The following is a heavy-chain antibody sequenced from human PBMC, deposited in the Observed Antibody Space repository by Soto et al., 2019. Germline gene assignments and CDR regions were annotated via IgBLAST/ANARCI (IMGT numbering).Heavy chain of an antibody. CDR1: GFTFSSYA. J-gene: IGHJ6*02. CDR2: ISGSGGST. D-gene: IGHD3-3*01. CDR3: ARGPGRDFDYYGMDV. Sequence: GGSLRLSCAASGFTFSSYAMSWVRQAPGKGLEWVSAISGSGGSTYYADSVKGRFTISRDNSKNTLYLQMNSLRSEDTAVYYCARGPGRDFDYYGMDVWGQGTTVTVSS. V-gene: IGHV3-23*01.